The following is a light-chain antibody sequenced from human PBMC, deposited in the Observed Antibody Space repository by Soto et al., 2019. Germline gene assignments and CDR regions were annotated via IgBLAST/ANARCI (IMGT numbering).Light chain of an antibody. CDR3: QQSYGTPHWT. CDR2: AAS. J-gene: IGKJ1*01. Sequence: AIRMTQSPSSLSASTGDRVTITCRASQGISSYLAWYQQKPGKAPKLLIYAASSLQSGVPSRFSGGGSGTDFTLTISSLQPEDFATYYCQQSYGTPHWTFGQGTKVDIK. CDR1: QGISSY. V-gene: IGKV1-8*01.